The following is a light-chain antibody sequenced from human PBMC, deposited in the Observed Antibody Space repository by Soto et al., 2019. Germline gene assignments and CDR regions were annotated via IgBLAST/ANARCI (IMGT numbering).Light chain of an antibody. CDR3: QQYNSYPWT. Sequence: DIQMTQSPSTLSASVGDRVTITCRASQSISSWLAWYQQKPGKAPKLLIYKASSLERGVPSRFSGSGSGTEFTLTISSLQHDDFATYYCQQYNSYPWTFGQGTKVEIK. CDR2: KAS. J-gene: IGKJ1*01. CDR1: QSISSW. V-gene: IGKV1-5*03.